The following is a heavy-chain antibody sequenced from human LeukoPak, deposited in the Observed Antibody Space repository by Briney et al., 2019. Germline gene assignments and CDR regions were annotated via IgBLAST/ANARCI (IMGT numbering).Heavy chain of an antibody. CDR2: XSNXGGST. Sequence: PVGSLRLSCSASVFXXIIDAIXCVXXXPGXXXXXXSXXSNXGGSTYYADXXKGRFTISRDNSKNPLSLQMSSLSAEDTAVYYCVKGTGTKYYYYGMDVWGQGTTVTVSS. V-gene: IGHV3-64D*06. CDR1: VFXXIIDA. CDR3: VKGTGTKYYYYGMDV. D-gene: IGHD3/OR15-3a*01. J-gene: IGHJ6*02.